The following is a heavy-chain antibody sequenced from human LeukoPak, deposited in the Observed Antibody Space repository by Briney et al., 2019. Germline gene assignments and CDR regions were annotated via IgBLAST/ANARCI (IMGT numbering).Heavy chain of an antibody. V-gene: IGHV4-4*07. CDR3: ARDRLLNWFDP. Sequence: SETLSLTCTVSGGSISSYCWSWIRQPAGKELEWVGRIYTSGSTNYNPSLNSRVTMSVDTSKHQFSLKLSSVTAADTAVYYCARDRLLNWFDPWGQGTLVTVSS. J-gene: IGHJ5*02. D-gene: IGHD2-15*01. CDR2: IYTSGST. CDR1: GGSISSYC.